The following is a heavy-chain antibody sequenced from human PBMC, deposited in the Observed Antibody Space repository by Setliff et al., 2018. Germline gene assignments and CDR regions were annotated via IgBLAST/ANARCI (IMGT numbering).Heavy chain of an antibody. CDR3: AGGRGWRFDD. D-gene: IGHD6-19*01. Sequence: GGSLRLSCAASAFTFKNYWMSWVRQAPGKGLEWVANIKGDGSEKFYLDSVKGRFTISRDNAKNALYLQMNSLRAEDTAVYYCAGGRGWRFDDWGQGTLVTVSS. CDR1: AFTFKNYW. V-gene: IGHV3-7*03. J-gene: IGHJ4*02. CDR2: IKGDGSEK.